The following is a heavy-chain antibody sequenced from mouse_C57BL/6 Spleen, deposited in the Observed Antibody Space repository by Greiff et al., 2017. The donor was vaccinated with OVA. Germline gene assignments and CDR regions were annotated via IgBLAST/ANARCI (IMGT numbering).Heavy chain of an antibody. J-gene: IGHJ2*01. D-gene: IGHD1-1*02. CDR2: IYPRSGNT. V-gene: IGHV1-81*01. CDR3: ARDYGGY. Sequence: QVHVKQSGAELARPGASVKLSCKASGYTFTSYGISWVKQRTGQGLEWIGEIYPRSGNTYYNEKFKGKATLTADKSSSTAYMELRSLTSEDSAVYFCARDYGGYWGQGTTLTVSS. CDR1: GYTFTSYG.